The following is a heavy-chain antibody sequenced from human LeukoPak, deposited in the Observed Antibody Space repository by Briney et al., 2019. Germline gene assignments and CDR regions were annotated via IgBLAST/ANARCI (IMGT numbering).Heavy chain of an antibody. Sequence: SETLSLTCTVSGGSISSYYWSWIRQPPGKGLEWIGYIYYSGSTNYNPSLESRVTISVDTSKNQFSLKLSSVTAADTAVYYCARGSWGSTVGFDYWGQGTLVTVSS. CDR2: IYYSGST. V-gene: IGHV4-59*01. J-gene: IGHJ4*02. CDR1: GGSISSYY. D-gene: IGHD4-11*01. CDR3: ARGSWGSTVGFDY.